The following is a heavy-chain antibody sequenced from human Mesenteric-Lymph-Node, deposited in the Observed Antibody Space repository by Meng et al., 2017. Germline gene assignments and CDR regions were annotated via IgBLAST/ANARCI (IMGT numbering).Heavy chain of an antibody. CDR2: IIPILGIA. V-gene: IGHV1-69*04. CDR1: GGTFSSYT. J-gene: IGHJ6*02. D-gene: IGHD3-3*01. CDR3: ARDMYAVKLFGGGVFSPNYHYYYGMDV. Sequence: SAKVSCKASGGTFSSYTISWLRQAPGQGLEWMGRIIPILGIANYAQKFQGRVTITADKSTSTAYMELSSLRAEDTAVYYCARDMYAVKLFGGGVFSPNYHYYYGMDVWGQGTTVTVSS.